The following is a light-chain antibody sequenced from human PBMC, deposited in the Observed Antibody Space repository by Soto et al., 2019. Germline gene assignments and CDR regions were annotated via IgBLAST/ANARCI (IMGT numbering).Light chain of an antibody. CDR1: SSDVGGYNF. CDR3: SSYAGSNNVV. Sequence: QPVLTQPPSASGSPGQSVTISCTGTSSDVGGYNFVSWFQQHPGKAPKLMIYEVSKRPSGVPDRFSGSKSGSTASLTVSGLQAEDEADYYCSSYAGSNNVVFGGGTNVTVL. J-gene: IGLJ2*01. CDR2: EVS. V-gene: IGLV2-8*01.